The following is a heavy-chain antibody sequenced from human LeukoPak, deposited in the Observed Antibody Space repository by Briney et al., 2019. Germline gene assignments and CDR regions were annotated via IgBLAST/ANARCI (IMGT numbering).Heavy chain of an antibody. V-gene: IGHV3-66*02. CDR3: ARDQVETYYYYGMDV. Sequence: GGSLRLSCAASGLTVTDNYMSWVRQAPGKGLEWVSVIYSGGNTYYADSVKGRFTISRDNSKNTLYLQMNSLRAEDTAVYYCARDQVETYYYYGMDVWGQGTTVTVSS. J-gene: IGHJ6*02. CDR2: IYSGGNT. D-gene: IGHD1-1*01. CDR1: GLTVTDNY.